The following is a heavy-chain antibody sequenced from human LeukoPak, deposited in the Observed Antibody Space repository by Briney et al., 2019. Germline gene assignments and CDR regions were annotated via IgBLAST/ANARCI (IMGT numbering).Heavy chain of an antibody. CDR3: AKDLYSNYGPADY. V-gene: IGHV3-23*01. J-gene: IGHJ4*02. CDR2: INGGGVNT. CDR1: GFTFSSYA. D-gene: IGHD4-11*01. Sequence: GGPLRLSCAASGFTFSSYAMSWVRQAPGKGLEWVSTINGGGVNTHYADSVGGRFTISRDNSKNTLFLQMNSLRDEDTAVYYCAKDLYSNYGPADYWGQGNLVTVSS.